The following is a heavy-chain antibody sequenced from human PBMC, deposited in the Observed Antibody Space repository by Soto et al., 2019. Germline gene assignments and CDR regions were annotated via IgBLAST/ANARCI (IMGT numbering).Heavy chain of an antibody. D-gene: IGHD2-15*01. V-gene: IGHV2-26*01. Sequence: SGPTLVNPTETLTLTCTVSGFSLSNARMGVSWIRQPPGKALEWLAHIFSNDEKSYSTSLKSRLTISKDTSKSQVVLTMTNMDPVDTATYYCARTPLLGYCSGGSCYWVYYFDYWGQGTLVTVSS. CDR2: IFSNDEK. J-gene: IGHJ4*02. CDR1: GFSLSNARMG. CDR3: ARTPLLGYCSGGSCYWVYYFDY.